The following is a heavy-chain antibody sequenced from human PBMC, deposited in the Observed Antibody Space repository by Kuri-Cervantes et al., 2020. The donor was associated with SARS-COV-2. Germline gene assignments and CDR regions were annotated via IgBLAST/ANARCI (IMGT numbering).Heavy chain of an antibody. CDR1: GFTFTKYA. CDR2: ISGSGANT. J-gene: IGHJ4*02. CDR3: AKDMDIVIVPTVAFDY. V-gene: IGHV3-23*01. D-gene: IGHD2-2*03. Sequence: GESLKISCAASGFTFTKYAMSWVRQTPGKGLEWVSSISGSGANTYYADSVRGRFTISRDNSRNTVYLDANSLRADDTAVYFCAKDMDIVIVPTVAFDYWGQGTRVTGYS.